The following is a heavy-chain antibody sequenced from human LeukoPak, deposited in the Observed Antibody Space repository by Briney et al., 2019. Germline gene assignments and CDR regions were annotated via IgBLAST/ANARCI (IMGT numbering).Heavy chain of an antibody. J-gene: IGHJ3*02. CDR2: IYSGGST. D-gene: IGHD2-21*02. V-gene: IGHV3-53*01. Sequence: GGSLRLSCVVSGFTVSTNYMSWVRQAPGKGLEWVSLIYSGGSTYYADSVKGRFTISRDNSKNMLYLQMNSLRAEDTAVYYCANRGDTDAFDIWGQGTMVTVSS. CDR1: GFTVSTNY. CDR3: ANRGDTDAFDI.